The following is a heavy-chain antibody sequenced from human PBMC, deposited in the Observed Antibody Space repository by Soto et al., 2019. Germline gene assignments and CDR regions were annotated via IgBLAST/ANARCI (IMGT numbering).Heavy chain of an antibody. D-gene: IGHD3-10*01. J-gene: IGHJ4*02. V-gene: IGHV3-74*01. Sequence: EVQLVESGGGLVQPGESLRLSCAASGCTLSSYWMHWVRQAPGKGLVWVSRINSDGSSTNYADSVKGQFTISRDNAKNTLYLQMNSLRAEDTAVYYCGRGASGSYRLDYWGQGTLVTVSS. CDR2: INSDGSST. CDR1: GCTLSSYW. CDR3: GRGASGSYRLDY.